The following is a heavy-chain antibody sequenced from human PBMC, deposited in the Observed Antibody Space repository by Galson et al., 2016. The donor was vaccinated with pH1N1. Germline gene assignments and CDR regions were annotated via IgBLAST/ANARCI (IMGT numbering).Heavy chain of an antibody. CDR1: GFTFSSYG. J-gene: IGHJ6*02. Sequence: SLRLSCAASGFTFSSYGMHWVRPAPGKGLEGVAAIWYDGSNKYYADSVNGRFTISRANSKNTLYLQMNSLRAEDTAVYYCSRGLLRDYGMDVWGQGTTVTVSS. CDR2: IWYDGSNK. CDR3: SRGLLRDYGMDV. V-gene: IGHV3-33*01.